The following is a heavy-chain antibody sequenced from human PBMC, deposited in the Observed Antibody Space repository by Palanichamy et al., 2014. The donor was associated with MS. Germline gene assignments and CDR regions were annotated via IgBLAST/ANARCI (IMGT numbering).Heavy chain of an antibody. D-gene: IGHD2-15*01. Sequence: QVQLVQSGAEVKKPGASVKVSCKASGYTFTSYAMHWVRQAPGQRLEWMGWINAGNGNTKYSQKFQGRVTITRDTSASTAYMELSSLRSEDTAVYYCARQGGYYYGMDVWGQGTTVTVSS. J-gene: IGHJ6*02. CDR1: GYTFTSYA. V-gene: IGHV1-3*01. CDR2: INAGNGNT. CDR3: ARQGGYYYGMDV.